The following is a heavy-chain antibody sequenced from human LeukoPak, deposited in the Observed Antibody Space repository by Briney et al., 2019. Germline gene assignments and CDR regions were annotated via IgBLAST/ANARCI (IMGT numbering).Heavy chain of an antibody. J-gene: IGHJ3*02. CDR3: AGRLKSRDGYKGGAFDI. CDR1: GGSISSYY. Sequence: PSETLSLTGTVSGGSISSYYWSWIRQPPGKGLEWIGYIYYSGSTNYNPSLKSRVTISVDTSKNQFSLKLSSVTAADTAVYYCAGRLKSRDGYKGGAFDIWGQGTMVTVSS. V-gene: IGHV4-59*01. D-gene: IGHD5-24*01. CDR2: IYYSGST.